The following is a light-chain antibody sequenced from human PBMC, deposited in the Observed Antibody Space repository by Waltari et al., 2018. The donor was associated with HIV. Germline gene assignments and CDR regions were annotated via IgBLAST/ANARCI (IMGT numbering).Light chain of an antibody. J-gene: IGLJ1*01. CDR3: CSYAGSYTYV. Sequence: QSALTQPRSVSGSPGQSVTISCTGTSSEVGGYNYVSWYQQHPGKAPKLMIYDVTQRPSWVPDRFSGSKSGNTASLTSSGLQAEDEADYYCCSYAGSYTYVFGTGTKVTVL. CDR2: DVT. V-gene: IGLV2-11*01. CDR1: SSEVGGYNY.